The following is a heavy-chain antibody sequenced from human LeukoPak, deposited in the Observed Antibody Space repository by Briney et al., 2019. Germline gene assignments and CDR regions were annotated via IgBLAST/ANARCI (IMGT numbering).Heavy chain of an antibody. CDR3: ASSGELLSRAFDF. CDR2: IYPSASDT. Sequence: GESLKISCKGSGYSFTNYWIGWVRQMPGKGLEWMGIIYPSASDTRYSPSFQGHVTISVDKSISTAYLQCSSLKASDTAMYYCASSGELLSRAFDFWGQGTMVTVSS. J-gene: IGHJ3*01. CDR1: GYSFTNYW. D-gene: IGHD1-7*01. V-gene: IGHV5-51*01.